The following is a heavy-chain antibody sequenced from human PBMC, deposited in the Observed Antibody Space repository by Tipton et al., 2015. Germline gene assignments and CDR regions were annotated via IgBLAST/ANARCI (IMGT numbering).Heavy chain of an antibody. V-gene: IGHV3-33*01. CDR2: IWYDGSNK. CDR3: DI. J-gene: IGHJ3*02. Sequence: LSLTCAASGFTFSSYGMYWVRQAPGKGLEWVAVIWYDGSNKYYADSVKGRFTISRDNSKNTLYYCARVDYYDSSGRDVFDIWGQGAMVTVSS. CDR1: GFTFSSYG. D-gene: IGHD3-22*01.